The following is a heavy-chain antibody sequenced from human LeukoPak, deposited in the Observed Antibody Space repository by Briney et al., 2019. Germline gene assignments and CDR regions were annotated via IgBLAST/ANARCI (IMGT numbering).Heavy chain of an antibody. CDR3: ARRYDILTGYYGLAGYYYYMDV. CDR1: GYTFTGYY. V-gene: IGHV1-2*02. Sequence: ASVKVSCKASGYTFTGYYMHWVRQAPGQGLEWMGWINPNSGGTNYAQKFQGRVTMTRDTSISTAYMELSRLRSDDTAVYYCARRYDILTGYYGLAGYYYYMDVWGKGTTVTISS. CDR2: INPNSGGT. J-gene: IGHJ6*03. D-gene: IGHD3-9*01.